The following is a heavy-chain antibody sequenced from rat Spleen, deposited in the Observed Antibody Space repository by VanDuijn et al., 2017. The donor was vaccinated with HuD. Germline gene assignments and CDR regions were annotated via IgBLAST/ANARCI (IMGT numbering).Heavy chain of an antibody. CDR1: GFTFSDYG. CDR3: ARLGYTYYGYNSYFDY. D-gene: IGHD1-9*01. V-gene: IGHV5-29*01. J-gene: IGHJ2*01. CDR2: ISYGDSSGHSST. Sequence: EVQLVESGGGLVQPGRSLKLSCAASGFTFSDYGVAWVRQAPTKGLEWVATISYGDSSGHSSTYYRDSVKGRFTISRDNAKSTLYLQMNSLRSEDTATYYCARLGYTYYGYNSYFDYWGQGVMVTVSS.